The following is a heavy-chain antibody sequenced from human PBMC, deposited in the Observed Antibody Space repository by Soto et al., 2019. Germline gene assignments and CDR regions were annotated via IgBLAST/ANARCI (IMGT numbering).Heavy chain of an antibody. CDR1: GFTFSGYW. J-gene: IGHJ4*02. CDR3: ARDALIIFGVVIHFDY. CDR2: INQDGSEK. D-gene: IGHD3-3*01. Sequence: PGGSLRLSCVVSGFTFSGYWMSWVRQAPGKGLEWVANINQDGSEKYYVDSVKGRFTISRDNAKNSLYLQMNSLRAEDTAVYYCARDALIIFGVVIHFDYWGQGNLVTVS. V-gene: IGHV3-7*05.